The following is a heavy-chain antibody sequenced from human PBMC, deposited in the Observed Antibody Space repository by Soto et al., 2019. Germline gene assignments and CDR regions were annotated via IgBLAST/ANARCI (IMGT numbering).Heavy chain of an antibody. Sequence: QVQLQESGPGLVKPSETLSLTCTVSGDSISSYHWSWIRQTPGKGLEWIGYICYSGSANYNPSLTSRVIYPVETANNAVSLSLSSLTAAATGVYCCTAAVPAEYGLPYYDMDVRGKGTAVTVSS. V-gene: IGHV4-59*01. J-gene: IGHJ6*03. CDR1: GDSISSYH. CDR2: ICYSGSA. D-gene: IGHD4-17*01. CDR3: TAAVPAEYGLPYYDMDV.